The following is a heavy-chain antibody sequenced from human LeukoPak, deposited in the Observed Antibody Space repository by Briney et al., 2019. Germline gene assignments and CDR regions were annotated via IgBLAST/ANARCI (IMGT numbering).Heavy chain of an antibody. CDR3: ARDHSNWNYAPDF. D-gene: IGHD1-7*01. J-gene: IGHJ4*02. Sequence: ASVKVSCKASGYTFTRYGISWVRQAPGQGLQWLGWISASNGNTNYAQKFRDRVTMSTDTSTGTAYLDVRSLTSDDTAVYYCARDHSNWNYAPDFWGQETLVIVSS. CDR1: GYTFTRYG. CDR2: ISASNGNT. V-gene: IGHV1-18*01.